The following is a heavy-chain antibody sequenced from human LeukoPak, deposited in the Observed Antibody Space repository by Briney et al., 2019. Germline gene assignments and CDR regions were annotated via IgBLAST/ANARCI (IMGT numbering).Heavy chain of an antibody. CDR3: ARGVVLGAPDTDYFDY. CDR2: ISGSGGNT. Sequence: QSGGSLRLSCAASGFTFSNYAMSWVRQAPGKGLEWVSAISGSGGNTYYADSVKGRFTISRDNSKNTLFLQMNSLTVEDTAVYYCARGVVLGAPDTDYFDYWGQGTLVTVAS. D-gene: IGHD3-16*01. CDR1: GFTFSNYA. J-gene: IGHJ4*02. V-gene: IGHV3-23*01.